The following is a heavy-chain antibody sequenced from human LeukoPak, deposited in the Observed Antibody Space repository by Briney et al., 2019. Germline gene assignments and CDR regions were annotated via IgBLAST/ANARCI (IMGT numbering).Heavy chain of an antibody. J-gene: IGHJ4*02. CDR2: IRYDGSNK. D-gene: IGHD2-2*01. CDR3: AKVRGYCSSISCHPASFDY. CDR1: GFTFSSYG. Sequence: PGGSLRLSCAASGFTFSSYGMHWVRQAPGKGLEWVALIRYDGSNKYYADSVKGRFTISRDNSKNTLYLQMNSLRAEDTAVYYCAKVRGYCSSISCHPASFDYWGQGILVTVSS. V-gene: IGHV3-30*02.